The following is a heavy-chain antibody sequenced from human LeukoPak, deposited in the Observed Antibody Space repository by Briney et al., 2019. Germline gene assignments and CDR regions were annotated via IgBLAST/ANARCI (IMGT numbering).Heavy chain of an antibody. CDR1: GFTFSNYR. V-gene: IGHV4-4*02. Sequence: GSLRLSCAASGFTFSNYRMSWVRQAPGKGLEWIGEIHHSGSTVYNPSLQSRVTILLDKSRNQFSLNLSFVTAADTAVYYCAGTNFFGSGPLYWGQGILVPVSS. CDR2: IHHSGST. J-gene: IGHJ4*02. CDR3: AGTNFFGSGPLY. D-gene: IGHD3-10*01.